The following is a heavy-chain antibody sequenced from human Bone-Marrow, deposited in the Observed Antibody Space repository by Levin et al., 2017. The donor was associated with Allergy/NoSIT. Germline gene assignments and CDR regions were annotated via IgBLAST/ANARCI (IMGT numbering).Heavy chain of an antibody. CDR1: GFTFKNYG. D-gene: IGHD2-8*01. V-gene: IGHV3-23*01. J-gene: IGHJ4*02. CDR3: SKEKGIMVYFPSY. CDR2: ISGSGRRT. Sequence: PGGSLRLSCAASGFTFKNYGMTWVRQAQGKGLEWVSGISGSGRRTYYADSVKGRFTISRDNSKDTLYLEMNSLGADDTAFYYCSKEKGIMVYFPSYWGQGTPVSVSS.